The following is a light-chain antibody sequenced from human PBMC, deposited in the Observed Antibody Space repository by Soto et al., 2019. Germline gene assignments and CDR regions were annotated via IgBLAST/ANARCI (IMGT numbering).Light chain of an antibody. CDR2: QVT. CDR3: MSYAGGNRFG. J-gene: IGLJ1*01. V-gene: IGLV2-8*01. CDR1: INDVGGYNY. Sequence: QSVLTQPPSASGSPGQSVTISCAGTINDVGGYNYVSWYQQHPGKVPQLMIYQVTKRPSGVPDRFSASKSDTTASLTISGLQAEDEGDYYFMSYAGGNRFGFGTGTKLTV.